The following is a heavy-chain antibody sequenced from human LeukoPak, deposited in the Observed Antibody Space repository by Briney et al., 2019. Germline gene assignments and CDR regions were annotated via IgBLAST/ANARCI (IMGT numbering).Heavy chain of an antibody. CDR1: GGSISSGSYY. CDR2: IYTSGST. V-gene: IGHV4-61*02. J-gene: IGHJ4*02. CDR3: ARFSYDYVWGSYLQEPDY. D-gene: IGHD3-16*02. Sequence: SETLSLTCTVSGGSISSGSYYWSWIRQPAGKGLEWIGRIYTSGSTDYNPSLKSRATISVDASKNQFSLKLSSVTAADTAVYYCARFSYDYVWGSYLQEPDYWGQGTLVTVSS.